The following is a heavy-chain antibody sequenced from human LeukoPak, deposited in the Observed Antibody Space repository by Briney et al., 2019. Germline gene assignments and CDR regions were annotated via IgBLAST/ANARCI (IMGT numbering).Heavy chain of an antibody. CDR2: ISYDGRNN. J-gene: IGHJ4*02. D-gene: IGHD5-18*01. Sequence: GRSLRLSCAASGFTFSTYGMHWVRQAPGKGLEWVAVISYDGRNNYYADSVKGRFTISRDNSKNTLYLQMSSLRDEDTAVYYCAKDHEGGHSYGIPVDYWGQGTLVTVSS. V-gene: IGHV3-30*18. CDR1: GFTFSTYG. CDR3: AKDHEGGHSYGIPVDY.